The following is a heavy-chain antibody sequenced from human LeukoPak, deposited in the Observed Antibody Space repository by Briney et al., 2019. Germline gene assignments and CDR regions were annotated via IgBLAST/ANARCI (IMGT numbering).Heavy chain of an antibody. CDR3: VRDGYSGGAFDI. CDR1: GYTFTGHY. Sequence: GASVKVSCKASGYTFTGHYMHWVRQAPGQGVEWMGWIYPKSGGTNYAQKFQSRVTMTRDTSITTAFMELNVLKSDDTAVYYCVRDGYSGGAFDIWGQGTVVTVSS. CDR2: IYPKSGGT. V-gene: IGHV1-2*02. J-gene: IGHJ3*02. D-gene: IGHD5-12*01.